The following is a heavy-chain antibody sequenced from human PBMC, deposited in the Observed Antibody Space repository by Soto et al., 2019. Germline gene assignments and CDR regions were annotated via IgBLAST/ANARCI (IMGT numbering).Heavy chain of an antibody. CDR3: ARVDSSGWSPDAFDI. CDR1: GFTFSSYW. CDR2: IKQDGSEK. Sequence: PGGSLRLSCAASGFTFSSYWMSWVRQAPGKGLEWVANIKQDGSEKYYVDSVKGRFTISRDNAKNSLYLQMNSLRAEDTAVYYCARVDSSGWSPDAFDIWGQGTRGTV. J-gene: IGHJ3*02. V-gene: IGHV3-7*03. D-gene: IGHD6-19*01.